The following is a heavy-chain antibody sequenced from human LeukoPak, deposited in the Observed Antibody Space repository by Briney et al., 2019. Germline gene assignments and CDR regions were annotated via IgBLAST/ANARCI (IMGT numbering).Heavy chain of an antibody. Sequence: PGRSLRLSCAASGFNFDGNAMHWVRQVPVKGLEWVSGISWDSANIGYADSVKGRFTISRDNTKDSLYLQMNSLRAEDTALYYCAKESSVYCTDGVCSLDYWGQGSLVTVSS. J-gene: IGHJ4*02. CDR2: ISWDSANI. V-gene: IGHV3-9*01. D-gene: IGHD2-8*01. CDR3: AKESSVYCTDGVCSLDY. CDR1: GFNFDGNA.